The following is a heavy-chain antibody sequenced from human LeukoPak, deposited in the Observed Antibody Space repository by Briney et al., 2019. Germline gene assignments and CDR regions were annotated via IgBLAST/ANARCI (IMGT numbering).Heavy chain of an antibody. Sequence: GGSLRLSCAASGFTFSSYGMHWVRQAPGKGLEWVAFIRYDGSNKYYADSVKGRFTISRDNSKNTLYLQMNSLRAEDTAVYYCASVVAARIEYFQHWGQGTLVTVSS. CDR3: ASVVAARIEYFQH. J-gene: IGHJ1*01. V-gene: IGHV3-30*02. CDR1: GFTFSSYG. CDR2: IRYDGSNK. D-gene: IGHD6-6*01.